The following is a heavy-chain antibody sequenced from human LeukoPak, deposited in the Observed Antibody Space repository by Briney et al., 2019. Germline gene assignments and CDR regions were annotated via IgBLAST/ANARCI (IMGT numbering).Heavy chain of an antibody. CDR3: ARDSVLLWFGELMRPYYYGMDV. CDR2: IYSGGST. D-gene: IGHD3-10*01. J-gene: IGHJ6*02. Sequence: PGGSLRLSCAASGFTVSSNYMSWVRQAPGKGLEWVSVIYSGGSTYYADSVKGRFTISRDNSKNTLYLQTNSLRAEDTAVYYCARDSVLLWFGELMRPYYYGMDVWGQGTTVTVSS. V-gene: IGHV3-66*01. CDR1: GFTVSSNY.